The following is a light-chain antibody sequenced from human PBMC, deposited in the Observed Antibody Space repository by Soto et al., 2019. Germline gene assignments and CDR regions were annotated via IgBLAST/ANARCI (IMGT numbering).Light chain of an antibody. J-gene: IGKJ4*01. CDR1: QSSSSK. V-gene: IGKV3-15*01. CDR3: QQYDKWPPT. CDR2: DAS. Sequence: EIVMTQSPATLSVSPGERATLSCRASQSSSSKLAWYQQRPGQAPRLLIFDASTRATGVPVRFRGSGSGTEFTLTISGLQSEDFEVYCCQQYDKWPPTFGGGTKVEIK.